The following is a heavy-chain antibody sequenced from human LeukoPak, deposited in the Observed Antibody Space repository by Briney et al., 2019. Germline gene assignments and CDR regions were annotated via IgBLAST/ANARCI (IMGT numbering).Heavy chain of an antibody. D-gene: IGHD2-2*01. Sequence: GGSLRLSCAAFGFTFSSYAMHWVRQAPGKGLEWVAVISYDGSNKYYADSVKGRFTISRDNSKNTLYLQMNSLRAEDTAVYYCARWGPSVGSSTSCYFDYWGQGTLVTVSS. CDR1: GFTFSSYA. CDR3: ARWGPSVGSSTSCYFDY. J-gene: IGHJ4*02. V-gene: IGHV3-30-3*01. CDR2: ISYDGSNK.